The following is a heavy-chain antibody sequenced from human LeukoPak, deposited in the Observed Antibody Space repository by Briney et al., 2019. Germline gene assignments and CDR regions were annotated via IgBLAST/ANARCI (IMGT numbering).Heavy chain of an antibody. V-gene: IGHV3-30*18. Sequence: PGGSQRLSCAASGFTFSSYGMHWVRQAPGKGLEWVAVISYDGSNKYYADSVKGRFTISRDNSKNTLYLQMNSLRAEDTAVYYCAKPRASSGYDSGYFDYWGQGTLVTVSS. CDR3: AKPRASSGYDSGYFDY. CDR1: GFTFSSYG. D-gene: IGHD5-12*01. CDR2: ISYDGSNK. J-gene: IGHJ4*02.